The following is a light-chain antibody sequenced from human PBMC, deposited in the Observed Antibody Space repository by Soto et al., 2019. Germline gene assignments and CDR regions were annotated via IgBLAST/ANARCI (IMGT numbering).Light chain of an antibody. CDR3: QQYNNWPPIT. J-gene: IGKJ5*01. V-gene: IGKV3D-15*01. CDR1: QSVSSN. Sequence: EIVLTQSPGTLSLFPGERATLSCRASQSVSSNLAWHQQRPGQAPRLLIYGASTRATGVPARFSGGGSGTEFTLTISSLQSEDFAVYYCQQYNNWPPITFGQGTRLEIK. CDR2: GAS.